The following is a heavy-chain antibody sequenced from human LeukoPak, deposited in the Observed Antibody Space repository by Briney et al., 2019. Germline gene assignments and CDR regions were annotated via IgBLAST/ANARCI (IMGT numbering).Heavy chain of an antibody. CDR3: ARAGGYCSGGSCYRGYSWFDP. D-gene: IGHD2-15*01. CDR2: ILYNGSNK. CDR1: GFTFSSSG. V-gene: IGHV3-33*01. J-gene: IGHJ5*02. Sequence: GRSLRLSCAASGFTFSSSGMHWVRQAPGKGLEWVAVILYNGSNKYYADSVKGRFTISTDNSKNTLYLQMNSLRGVDTAVYYCARAGGYCSGGSCYRGYSWFDPWGQGTLVTVSS.